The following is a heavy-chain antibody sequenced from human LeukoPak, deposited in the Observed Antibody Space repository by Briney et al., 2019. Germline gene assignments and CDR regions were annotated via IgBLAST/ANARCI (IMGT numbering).Heavy chain of an antibody. CDR3: AKDETMVRGGSRPY. J-gene: IGHJ4*02. CDR2: ISGSGGST. CDR1: GFTFSSYA. V-gene: IGHV3-23*01. D-gene: IGHD3-10*01. Sequence: PGGSLRLSCAASGFTFSSYAMSWVRQAPGRGLEWVSVISGSGGSTYYADSVKGRFTISRDNSKNTLYLHMNSLRAEDAAVYYCAKDETMVRGGSRPYWGQGTLVTVSS.